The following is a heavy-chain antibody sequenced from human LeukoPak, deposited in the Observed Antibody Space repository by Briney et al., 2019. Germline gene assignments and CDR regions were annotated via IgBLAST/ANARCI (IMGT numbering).Heavy chain of an antibody. CDR2: VSGDRRRT. D-gene: IGHD1-1*01. Sequence: GGSLRLSYEVSGFTFSRYWMHWVRQAPGKGLECVAKVSGDRRRTDYAESANSRFAVSRGDARNSLHLDMSSLRADDTAMYYCVRGTFDWKGVDFWGQGSLVTVSS. V-gene: IGHV3-7*01. CDR3: VRGTFDWKGVDF. J-gene: IGHJ4*02. CDR1: GFTFSRYW.